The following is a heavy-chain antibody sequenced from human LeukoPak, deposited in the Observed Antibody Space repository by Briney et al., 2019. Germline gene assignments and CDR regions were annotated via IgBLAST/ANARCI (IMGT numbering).Heavy chain of an antibody. Sequence: ASVNVSCKASGYTFTSYDINWVRQAPGQGLEWMGWMNPNSGNTGYAQKFQGRVTITRNTSISTAYMELSSLRSEDTAVYYCARGQWRYYFDYWGQGTLVTVSS. CDR3: ARGQWRYYFDY. CDR2: MNPNSGNT. J-gene: IGHJ4*02. V-gene: IGHV1-8*03. CDR1: GYTFTSYD. D-gene: IGHD6-19*01.